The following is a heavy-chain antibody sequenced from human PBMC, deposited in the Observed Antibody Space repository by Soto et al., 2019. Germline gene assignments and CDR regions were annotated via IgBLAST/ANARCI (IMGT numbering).Heavy chain of an antibody. Sequence: EIQLVESGGALVQPGGSLRLSCAASGFTVGISYMTWVRQIPGKGLELVSIIYSDGYTYYADSVKCRFTISRDTSKNTLYVSMSSLRAEDTAVYYWATRKYWTLTTCFDFMGQGTQVTVSS. D-gene: IGHD2-8*01. CDR2: IYSDGYT. J-gene: IGHJ4*02. CDR3: ATRKYWTLTTCFDF. V-gene: IGHV3-66*01. CDR1: GFTVGISY.